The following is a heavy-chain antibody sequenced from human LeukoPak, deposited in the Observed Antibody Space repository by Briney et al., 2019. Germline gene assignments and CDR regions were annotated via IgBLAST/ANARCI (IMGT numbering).Heavy chain of an antibody. J-gene: IGHJ4*02. CDR3: ARAGRGTYYYFDY. CDR2: VSGSNGNT. V-gene: IGHV1-18*01. D-gene: IGHD1-26*01. CDR1: GYTFKRYG. Sequence: ASVKVSCKTSGYTFKRYGVAWVRQAPGQGLEWVGWVSGSNGNTNYAQKLQGRVTMTTDPATSTAYMELRSLTSDDTAMYYCARAGRGTYYYFDYWGQGTLVTVSS.